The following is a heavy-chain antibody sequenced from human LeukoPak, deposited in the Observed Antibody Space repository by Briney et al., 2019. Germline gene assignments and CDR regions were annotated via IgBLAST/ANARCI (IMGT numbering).Heavy chain of an antibody. V-gene: IGHV3-21*01. J-gene: IGHJ5*02. CDR2: ISSSNSYI. D-gene: IGHD6-19*01. Sequence: GGSLRLSCAASGFTFSSYSMNWVRQAPGKGLEWVSSISSSNSYIYYADSVKGRFTISRDNAKNSLYLQMNSLRAEDTAVYYCARKGLAHWFDPWGQGTLVTVSS. CDR3: ARKGLAHWFDP. CDR1: GFTFSSYS.